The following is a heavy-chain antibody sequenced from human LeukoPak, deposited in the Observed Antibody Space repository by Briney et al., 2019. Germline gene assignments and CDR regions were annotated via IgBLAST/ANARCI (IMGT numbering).Heavy chain of an antibody. CDR1: GGSISSYY. Sequence: SETLSLTCTVSGGSISSYYWSWIRQPPGKGLEWIGYIYYSGSTNYNPSLKSRVTISVDTSKNQFSLKLSSVTAADTAVYYCARTNNYYGSGSYYKPEYYFDYWGQGTLVTVSS. CDR3: ARTNNYYGSGSYYKPEYYFDY. J-gene: IGHJ4*02. V-gene: IGHV4-59*01. CDR2: IYYSGST. D-gene: IGHD3-10*01.